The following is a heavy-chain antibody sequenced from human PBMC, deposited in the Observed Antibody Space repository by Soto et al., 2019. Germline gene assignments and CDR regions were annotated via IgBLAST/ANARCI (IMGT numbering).Heavy chain of an antibody. J-gene: IGHJ4*02. CDR3: ARVVGAFFDY. CDR1: GGSVSSGIYY. V-gene: IGHV4-61*01. CDR2: IFYRGST. D-gene: IGHD1-26*01. Sequence: QVQLQESGPGLVKPSETLSLTCTVSGGSVSSGIYYWSWIRQPPGKGLEWIGYIFYRGSTNYNPSLESRVTISVATSKNQFSLKLNSVTAADTAVYYCARVVGAFFDYWGQGILVTVSS.